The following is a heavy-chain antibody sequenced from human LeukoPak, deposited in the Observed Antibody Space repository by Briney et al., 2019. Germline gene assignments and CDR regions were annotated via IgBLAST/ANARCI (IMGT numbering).Heavy chain of an antibody. CDR3: ARGGGIRFFGARQGFDP. CDR1: GGSFSGYY. CDR2: INHSGST. V-gene: IGHV4-34*01. J-gene: IGHJ5*02. D-gene: IGHD3-3*01. Sequence: KTSETLSLTCAVYGGSFSGYYWSWIRQPPGKGLEWIGEINHSGSTNYNPSLKSRVTISVDTSKNQFSLKLSSVTAADTAVYYCARGGGIRFFGARQGFDPWGQGTLVTVSS.